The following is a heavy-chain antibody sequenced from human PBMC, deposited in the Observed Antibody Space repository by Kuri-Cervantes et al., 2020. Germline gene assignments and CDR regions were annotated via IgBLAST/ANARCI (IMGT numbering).Heavy chain of an antibody. CDR2: ISGSGGST. CDR3: ASLLAYCGGDCYSDY. D-gene: IGHD2-21*02. V-gene: IGHV3-23*01. Sequence: GGSLRLSCTVSGFNLSNYDINWVRQAPGKGLEWVSAISGSGGSTYYADSVKGRFTISRDNSKNTLYLQMNSLRAEDTAVYYCASLLAYCGGDCYSDYWGQGTLVTVSS. CDR1: GFNLSNYD. J-gene: IGHJ4*02.